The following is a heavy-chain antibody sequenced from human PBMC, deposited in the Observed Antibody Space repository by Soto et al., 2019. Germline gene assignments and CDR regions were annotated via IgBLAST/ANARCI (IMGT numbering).Heavy chain of an antibody. D-gene: IGHD6-13*01. CDR3: ARALAAADSWANWFDP. Sequence: SVKVSCKASGGTFGSYAISWVRQAPGQGLEWMGGIIPIFGTANYAQKFQGRVTITADESTSTAYMELSSLRSEDTAVYYCARALAAADSWANWFDPWGQGTLVTVSS. V-gene: IGHV1-69*13. CDR2: IIPIFGTA. CDR1: GGTFGSYA. J-gene: IGHJ5*02.